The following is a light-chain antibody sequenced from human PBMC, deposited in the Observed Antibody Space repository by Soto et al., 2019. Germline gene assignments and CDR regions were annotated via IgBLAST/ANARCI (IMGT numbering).Light chain of an antibody. Sequence: LPLPPSASGSPGQSVTISCTGTSSDVGGYNYVSWYQQHPGRAPKLMIYEVSKRPSGVPDRFSGSKSGNTASLTVSGLQTEDEADYYCSSYAGSNNQVFGTGTKVTVL. CDR2: EVS. J-gene: IGLJ1*01. CDR1: SSDVGGYNY. V-gene: IGLV2-8*01. CDR3: SSYAGSNNQV.